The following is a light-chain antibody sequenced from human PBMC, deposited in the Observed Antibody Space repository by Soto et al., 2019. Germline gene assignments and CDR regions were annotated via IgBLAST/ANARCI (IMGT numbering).Light chain of an antibody. V-gene: IGKV3-15*01. Sequence: EIVMTQSPATLSVSPGERATLSCRASESVSSSLAWYQQKPGQAPRLLIYGTSTRATGIPARFSGSGSGTEFTLTISGLQSEDFAVYYCQQYIGWPITFGQGTRLEIK. CDR3: QQYIGWPIT. J-gene: IGKJ5*01. CDR2: GTS. CDR1: ESVSSS.